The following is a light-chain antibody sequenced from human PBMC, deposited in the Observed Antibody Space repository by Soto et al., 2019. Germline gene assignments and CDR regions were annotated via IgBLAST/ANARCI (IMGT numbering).Light chain of an antibody. CDR2: GAF. CDR1: QSVSSN. Sequence: EIVLTQSPATLSLSPGERATLSCRARQSVSSNVAWYQQKPGQAPRLLIYGAFTRAAGIPARFSGSASGTEFTLTISSLQPEDFAVYYCQQYNNWPRTFGQGTKVDIK. J-gene: IGKJ1*01. CDR3: QQYNNWPRT. V-gene: IGKV3-15*01.